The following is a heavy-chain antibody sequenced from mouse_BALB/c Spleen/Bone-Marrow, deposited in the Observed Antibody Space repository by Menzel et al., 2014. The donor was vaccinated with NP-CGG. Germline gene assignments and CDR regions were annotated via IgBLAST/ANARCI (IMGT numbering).Heavy chain of an antibody. CDR3: ARRFITTAAWFAY. D-gene: IGHD1-2*01. V-gene: IGHV1S29*02. J-gene: IGHJ3*01. Sequence: VQLQQSGPELVKPGASVKISCKASGYTFTDYNMHWVQQSHGKSLEWIGYIYPYNGGTGYNQKFKSKATLTVDNSSSTAYMELRSLTSEDSAVYYCARRFITTAAWFAYWGQGTLVTASA. CDR1: GYTFTDYN. CDR2: IYPYNGGT.